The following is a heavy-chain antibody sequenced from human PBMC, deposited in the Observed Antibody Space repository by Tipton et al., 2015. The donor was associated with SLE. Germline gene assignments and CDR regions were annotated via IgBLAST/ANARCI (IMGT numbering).Heavy chain of an antibody. CDR2: IYYSGST. CDR3: ARPDILTGFTWAY. V-gene: IGHV4-59*08. D-gene: IGHD3-9*01. Sequence: LRLSCTVSGGSISSYYWSWIRQPAGKGLEWIGYIYYSGSTNYNPSLKSRVTISVDTSKNQFSLKLSSVTAADTAVYYCARPDILTGFTWAYWGQGTLVTVSS. CDR1: GGSISSYY. J-gene: IGHJ4*02.